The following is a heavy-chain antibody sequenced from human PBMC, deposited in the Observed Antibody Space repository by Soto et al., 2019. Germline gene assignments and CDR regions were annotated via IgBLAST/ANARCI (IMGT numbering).Heavy chain of an antibody. J-gene: IGHJ5*02. D-gene: IGHD6-13*01. CDR2: IYHSGST. CDR3: ARRGPIAAAGNGRKYNWFDP. Sequence: LSLTCAVSGGSIISSNWWSWVRQPPGKGLEWIGEIYHSGSTNYNPSLKSRVTISVDKSKNQFSLKLSSVTAADTAVYYCARRGPIAAAGNGRKYNWFDPWGQGTLVTVSS. V-gene: IGHV4-4*02. CDR1: GGSIISSNW.